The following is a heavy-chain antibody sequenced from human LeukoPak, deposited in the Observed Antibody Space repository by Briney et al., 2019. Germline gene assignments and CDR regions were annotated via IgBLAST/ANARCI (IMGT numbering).Heavy chain of an antibody. CDR2: INSDGSST. V-gene: IGHV3-74*01. Sequence: GGSLRLSCAASGFTFSSYWMHWVRQAPGKGLVWVSRINSDGSSTSYADSVKGQFTISRDNAKNTLYLQTNSLRAEDTAVYYCARDLDGVLYGMDVWGQGTTVTVSS. D-gene: IGHD3-16*01. CDR1: GFTFSSYW. CDR3: ARDLDGVLYGMDV. J-gene: IGHJ6*02.